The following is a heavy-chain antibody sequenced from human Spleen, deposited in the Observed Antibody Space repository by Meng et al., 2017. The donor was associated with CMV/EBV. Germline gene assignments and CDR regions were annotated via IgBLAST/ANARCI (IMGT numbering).Heavy chain of an antibody. Sequence: ASVKVSCKTSGYSFISNGISWVRQAPGQGLEWIGWISIYHDNTNYAQKFQGRVTMTRDTSTSTAYMELNSLTSEDTAVYYCAAEPKGSGSYYKPLEYWGQGTLVTVSS. V-gene: IGHV1-18*01. J-gene: IGHJ4*02. D-gene: IGHD3-10*01. CDR2: ISIYHDNT. CDR1: GYSFISNG. CDR3: AAEPKGSGSYYKPLEY.